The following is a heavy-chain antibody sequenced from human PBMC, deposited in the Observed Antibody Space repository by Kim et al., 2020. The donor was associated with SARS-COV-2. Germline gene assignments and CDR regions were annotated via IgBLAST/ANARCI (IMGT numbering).Heavy chain of an antibody. V-gene: IGHV3-23*01. CDR1: GFTFSSYA. J-gene: IGHJ3*02. D-gene: IGHD5-12*01. CDR2: ISGSGGST. CDR3: ANFLRANSGYDTGAFDI. Sequence: GGSLRLSCAASGFTFSSYAMSWVRQAPGKGLEWVSAISGSGGSTYYADSVKGRFTISRDNSKNTLYLQMNSLRAEDTAVYYCANFLRANSGYDTGAFDIWGQGTMVTVSS.